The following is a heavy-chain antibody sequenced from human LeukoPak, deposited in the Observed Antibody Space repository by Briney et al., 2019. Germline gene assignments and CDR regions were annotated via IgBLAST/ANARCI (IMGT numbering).Heavy chain of an antibody. D-gene: IGHD5-24*01. CDR1: GFTFSSYS. J-gene: IGHJ4*02. V-gene: IGHV3-21*01. Sequence: PGGSLRLSCAASGFTFSSYSMNWVRQAPGKGLEWVSSISSSSSYIYYADSVKGRFTISRDNAKNSLYLQMNSLRAEDTAVYYCAKDPGDGYNFFDYWGQGTLVTVSS. CDR3: AKDPGDGYNFFDY. CDR2: ISSSSSYI.